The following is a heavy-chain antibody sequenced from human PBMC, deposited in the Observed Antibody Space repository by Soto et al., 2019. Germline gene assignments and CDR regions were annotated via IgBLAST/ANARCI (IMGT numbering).Heavy chain of an antibody. CDR2: INAGYGNT. V-gene: IGHV1-3*01. Sequence: ASVKVSCKASGYTFSSYAMHWLRQAPGQRLEWMGWINAGYGNTKSSQKFQDRVTISRDTSASTAYMELTSLRSEDTAVYYCARDTGDGTFDFWGQGTLVTVSS. CDR1: GYTFSSYA. J-gene: IGHJ4*02. CDR3: ARDTGDGTFDF. D-gene: IGHD7-27*01.